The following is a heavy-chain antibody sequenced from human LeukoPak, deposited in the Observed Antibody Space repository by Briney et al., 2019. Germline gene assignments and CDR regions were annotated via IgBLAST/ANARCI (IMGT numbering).Heavy chain of an antibody. Sequence: SETLSLTCTVSGGSISSSSYYWGWIRQPPGKGLEWIGSIYYSGSTYYNPSLKSRVTISVDTSKNQFSLKLSSVTAADTAVYYCARSGKYCSSTSCSLNYWGQGTLVAVSS. J-gene: IGHJ4*02. CDR2: IYYSGST. CDR3: ARSGKYCSSTSCSLNY. D-gene: IGHD2-2*01. V-gene: IGHV4-39*01. CDR1: GGSISSSSYY.